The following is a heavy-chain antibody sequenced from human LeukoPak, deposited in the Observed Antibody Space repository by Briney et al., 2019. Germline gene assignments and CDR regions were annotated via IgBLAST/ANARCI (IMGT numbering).Heavy chain of an antibody. D-gene: IGHD3-3*01. CDR2: IYYSGST. V-gene: IGHV4-39*01. Sequence: SETLSPTCTVSGGSISSSSYYWGWIRQPPGKGLEWIVSIYYSGSTYYNPSLKSRVTISVDTSKNQFSLKLSSVTAADTAVYYCARLGTSGYSYYDFGSGPDYWGQGTLVTVSS. CDR1: GGSISSSSYY. CDR3: ARLGTSGYSYYDFGSGPDY. J-gene: IGHJ4*02.